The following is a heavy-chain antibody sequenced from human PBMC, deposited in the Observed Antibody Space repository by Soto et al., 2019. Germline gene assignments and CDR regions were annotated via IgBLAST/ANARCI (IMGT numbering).Heavy chain of an antibody. J-gene: IGHJ4*02. CDR1: GFTFSSYG. Sequence: PGGSLRLSCAASGFTFSSYGMHWVRQAPGKGLEWVAVIWYDGSNKYYADSVKGRFTISRDNSKNTLYLQMNSLRAEDTAVYYCARDMHRFGELLLVSSYWGQGTLVTVSS. CDR3: ARDMHRFGELLLVSSY. CDR2: IWYDGSNK. D-gene: IGHD3-10*01. V-gene: IGHV3-33*01.